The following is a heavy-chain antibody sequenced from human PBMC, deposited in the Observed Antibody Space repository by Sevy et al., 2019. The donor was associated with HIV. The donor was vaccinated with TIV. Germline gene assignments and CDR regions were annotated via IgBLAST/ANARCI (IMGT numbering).Heavy chain of an antibody. D-gene: IGHD3-22*01. CDR3: ARGYSQYYYDSSGYYPSDY. Sequence: ASVKFSCKASGGTFSSYAISWVRQAPGQGLEWMGGIIPIFGTANYAQKFQGRVTITADKSTSTAYMELGSLRSEDTAVYYCARGYSQYYYDSSGYYPSDYWGQGTLVTVSS. CDR2: IIPIFGTA. CDR1: GGTFSSYA. J-gene: IGHJ4*02. V-gene: IGHV1-69*06.